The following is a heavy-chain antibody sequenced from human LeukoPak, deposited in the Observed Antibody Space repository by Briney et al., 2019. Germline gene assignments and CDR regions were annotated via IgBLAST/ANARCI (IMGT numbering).Heavy chain of an antibody. CDR3: ARHYYNDNTLLDF. D-gene: IGHD3-22*01. CDR2: IHPSDSDT. CDR1: GYSFTTYW. V-gene: IGHV5-10-1*01. Sequence: GESLQISCKGSGYSFTTYWISWVRQMPGEGPEWMGRIHPSDSDTNYSPSFQGHVTFSTDKSISTAYLQWTSLKASDTAIYFCARHYYNDNTLLDFWGQGTLVTVSS. J-gene: IGHJ4*02.